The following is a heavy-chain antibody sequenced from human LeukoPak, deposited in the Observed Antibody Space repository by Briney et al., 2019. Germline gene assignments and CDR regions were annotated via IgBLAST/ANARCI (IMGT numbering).Heavy chain of an antibody. CDR1: GFTFSSFG. CDR3: AKVYSREYDILTGYSDY. CDR2: ISYDGSNK. D-gene: IGHD3-9*01. J-gene: IGHJ4*02. Sequence: PGGSLRLSCAASGFTFSSFGMHWVRQAPGKGLEWVAVISYDGSNKYYADSVKGRFTISRDNSKNTLYLQMNSLRAEDTAVYYCAKVYSREYDILTGYSDYWGQGTLVTVSS. V-gene: IGHV3-30*18.